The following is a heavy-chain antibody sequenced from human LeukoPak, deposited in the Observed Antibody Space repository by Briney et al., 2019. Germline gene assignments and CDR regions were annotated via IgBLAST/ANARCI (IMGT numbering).Heavy chain of an antibody. CDR1: GYTFTGYY. Sequence: GASVKVSCKASGYTFTGYYMHWVRQAPGQGLEWMGWINPNSGGTNYAQKFQGRVTMTRDTSISTAYMELSRLRSDDTAVYYCARSKAAGGTIYAGYWGQGTLVTVSS. V-gene: IGHV1-2*02. J-gene: IGHJ4*02. D-gene: IGHD6-13*01. CDR3: ARSKAAGGTIYAGY. CDR2: INPNSGGT.